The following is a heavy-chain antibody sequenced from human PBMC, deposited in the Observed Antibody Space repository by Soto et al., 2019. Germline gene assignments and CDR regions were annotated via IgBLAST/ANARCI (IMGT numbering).Heavy chain of an antibody. CDR2: ISFDGSSE. V-gene: IGHV3-30-3*01. D-gene: IGHD1-26*01. Sequence: QLVESGGRGVQPGKSLRLSCAASEFTFSSYAMHWVRQAPGRGVEGVALISFDGSSEYYADSVKGRFIISRDNSKSMVYLQLNSLRPDDTAIYYCARPSPRWSYHYGMDVWGQGTTVTVSS. CDR3: ARPSPRWSYHYGMDV. CDR1: EFTFSSYA. J-gene: IGHJ6*02.